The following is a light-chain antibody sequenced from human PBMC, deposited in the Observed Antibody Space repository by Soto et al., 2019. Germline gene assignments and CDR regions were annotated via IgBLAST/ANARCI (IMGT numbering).Light chain of an antibody. Sequence: EIMMTQSPATLPVSPGERATLSCRASQSVSNNLAWYQQKPGQAPRLLIYYASTRATGIPPRFSGSGSGTEFTLTISSLQSEDFALYYCQQYNDWPPITFGQGTRLEIK. CDR2: YAS. J-gene: IGKJ5*01. V-gene: IGKV3-15*01. CDR1: QSVSNN. CDR3: QQYNDWPPIT.